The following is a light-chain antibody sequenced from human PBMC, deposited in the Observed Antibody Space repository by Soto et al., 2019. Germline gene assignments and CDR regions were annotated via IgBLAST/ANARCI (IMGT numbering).Light chain of an antibody. CDR3: QSYDSSNHVV. J-gene: IGLJ2*01. V-gene: IGLV6-57*04. Sequence: NFMLTQPHSVSESPGKTVTISCTRSRGSIASNYVQRYQQRPGSAPTTVIYEDNQRPSGVPDRFSGSIDSSSNSASLTIPGLKTEDEADYYCQSYDSSNHVVFGGGTKLTVL. CDR1: RGSIASNY. CDR2: EDN.